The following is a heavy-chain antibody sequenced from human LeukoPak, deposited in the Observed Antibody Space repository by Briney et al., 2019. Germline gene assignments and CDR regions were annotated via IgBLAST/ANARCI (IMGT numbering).Heavy chain of an antibody. Sequence: GASVKVSCKASGCTFTGYYMHWVRQAPGQGLEWMGWINPNSGGTNYAQKFQGRVTMTRDTSISTAYMELSRLSSDDTAVYYCATTMVRGVIISRYYYYMDVWGKGTTVTVSS. V-gene: IGHV1-2*02. CDR3: ATTMVRGVIISRYYYYMDV. J-gene: IGHJ6*03. CDR2: INPNSGGT. D-gene: IGHD3-10*01. CDR1: GCTFTGYY.